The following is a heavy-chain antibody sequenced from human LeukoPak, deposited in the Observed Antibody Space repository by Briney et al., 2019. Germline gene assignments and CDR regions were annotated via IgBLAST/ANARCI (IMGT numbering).Heavy chain of an antibody. CDR2: IYYSGST. CDR1: GDSFTSVTDY. D-gene: IGHD3-10*01. Sequence: TLSLTCTVSGDSFTSVTDYWSWIRQHPGKGLEWIGYIYYSGSTYYNPSLKSRVTISVDTSKNQFSLKLSSVTAADTAVYYCARAFQGGLYGSGSYQSDFDYWGQGTLVTVSS. CDR3: ARAFQGGLYGSGSYQSDFDY. V-gene: IGHV4-31*03. J-gene: IGHJ4*02.